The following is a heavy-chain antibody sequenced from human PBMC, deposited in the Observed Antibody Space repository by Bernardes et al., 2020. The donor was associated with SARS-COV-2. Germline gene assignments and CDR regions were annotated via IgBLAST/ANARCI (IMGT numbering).Heavy chain of an antibody. Sequence: GGSLSLSCAASGFTFSSYEMNWVRQAPGKGLEWVSYISSSGSNIYYADSVMGRFTVSRDNAKNSLYLQVNSLRAEDTAVYYCARSGLDLAGRIDNYFDPWGQGTLVTVSS. V-gene: IGHV3-48*03. D-gene: IGHD6-6*01. J-gene: IGHJ5*02. CDR3: ARSGLDLAGRIDNYFDP. CDR1: GFTFSSYE. CDR2: ISSSGSNI.